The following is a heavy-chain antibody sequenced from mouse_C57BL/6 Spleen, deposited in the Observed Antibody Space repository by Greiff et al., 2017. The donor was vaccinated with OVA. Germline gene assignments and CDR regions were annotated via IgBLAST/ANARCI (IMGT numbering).Heavy chain of an antibody. V-gene: IGHV14-1*01. CDR3: TSISTVVAGAMDY. CDR2: IDPEDGDT. J-gene: IGHJ4*01. D-gene: IGHD1-1*01. CDR1: GFNIKDYY. Sequence: EVKLQESGAELVRPGASVKLSCTASGFNIKDYYMHWVKQRPEQGLEWIGRIDPEDGDTEYAPKFQGKATMTADTSSNTAYLQLSSLTSEDTAVYYCTSISTVVAGAMDYWGQGTSVTVSS.